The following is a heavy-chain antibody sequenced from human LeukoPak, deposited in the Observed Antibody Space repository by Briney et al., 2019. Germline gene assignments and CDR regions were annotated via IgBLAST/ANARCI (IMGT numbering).Heavy chain of an antibody. CDR1: GFTFSSHA. J-gene: IGHJ6*02. D-gene: IGHD3-9*01. CDR3: ARDKPLRYFDWLSNSYYYYYGMDV. Sequence: GGSLRLSCAASGFTFSSHAMHWVRQAPGEGLEWVAVISNDGSKTFYADSVKGRFTISRDNSKNTLYLQMNSLRAEDTAVYYCARDKPLRYFDWLSNSYYYYYGMDVWGQGTTVTVSS. CDR2: ISNDGSKT. V-gene: IGHV3-30*04.